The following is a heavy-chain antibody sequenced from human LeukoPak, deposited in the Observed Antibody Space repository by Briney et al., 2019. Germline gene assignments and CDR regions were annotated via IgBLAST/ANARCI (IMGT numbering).Heavy chain of an antibody. CDR2: IYYSGST. CDR1: GGSISSYY. Sequence: PSETLSLTCAVSGGSISSYYWSWIRQPPGKGLEWIGYIYYSGSTNYNPSLKSRVTISVDTSKNQFSLKLSSVTAADTAVYYCARFRSGSYYSSYYYYGMDVWGQGTTVTVSS. J-gene: IGHJ6*02. V-gene: IGHV4-59*01. D-gene: IGHD1-26*01. CDR3: ARFRSGSYYSSYYYYGMDV.